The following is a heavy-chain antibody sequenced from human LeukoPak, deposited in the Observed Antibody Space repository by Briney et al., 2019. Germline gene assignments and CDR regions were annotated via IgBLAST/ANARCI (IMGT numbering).Heavy chain of an antibody. CDR3: ARVVEDTAMATAGYYYGTDV. J-gene: IGHJ6*02. Sequence: GASVKVSCKASGGTFSSYAISWVRQAPGQGLEWMGGIIPIFGTANCAQKFQGRVTITADESTSTAYMELSSLRSEDTAVYYCARVVEDTAMATAGYYYGTDVWGQGTTVTVSS. CDR1: GGTFSSYA. V-gene: IGHV1-69*13. CDR2: IIPIFGTA. D-gene: IGHD5-18*01.